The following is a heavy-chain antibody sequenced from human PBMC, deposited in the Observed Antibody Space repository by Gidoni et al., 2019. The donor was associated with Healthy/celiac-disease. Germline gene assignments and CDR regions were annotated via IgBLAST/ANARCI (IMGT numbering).Heavy chain of an antibody. CDR3: ARGLTRALLWFEY. V-gene: IGHV1-46*01. D-gene: IGHD1-26*01. CDR2: INPSGGST. CDR1: GYTFTSYY. J-gene: IGHJ5*01. Sequence: QVQLVESGAAVPKPGASVKVYFQESGYTFTSYYMPWVRQATGQGLEWMGIINPSGGSTSYAQKCQGRVTMTRDTSTSTVYMELSSLRSEDTAVYYCARGLTRALLWFEYWGQGTLVTVSS.